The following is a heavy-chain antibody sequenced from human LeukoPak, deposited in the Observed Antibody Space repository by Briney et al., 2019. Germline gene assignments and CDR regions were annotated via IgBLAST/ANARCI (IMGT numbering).Heavy chain of an antibody. Sequence: GGSLRLSCAASGFTFSSYGMHWVRQAPGKGLEGVAFIRYDGSNKYYADSVKGRFTISRDNSKNTLYLQMNSLRAEDTAVYYCAKGVGDYFDYWGQGTLVTVSS. CDR2: IRYDGSNK. CDR1: GFTFSSYG. V-gene: IGHV3-30*02. CDR3: AKGVGDYFDY. D-gene: IGHD2-15*01. J-gene: IGHJ4*02.